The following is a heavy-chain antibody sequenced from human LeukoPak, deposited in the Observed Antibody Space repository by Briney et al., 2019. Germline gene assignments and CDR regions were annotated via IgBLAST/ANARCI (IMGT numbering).Heavy chain of an antibody. CDR3: ARHRQHQLTIFGLFDL. CDR1: GGSISSYY. V-gene: IGHV4-59*08. J-gene: IGHJ2*01. CDR2: IYYSGST. Sequence: SETLSLTCTVSGGSISSYYWSWIRQPPGKGLEWIGYIYYSGSTNYNPSLKSRVTISVDTSKNQFSLKLSSVTAAGTAVYYCARHRQHQLTIFGLFDLWGRGTLVTVSS. D-gene: IGHD3-3*01.